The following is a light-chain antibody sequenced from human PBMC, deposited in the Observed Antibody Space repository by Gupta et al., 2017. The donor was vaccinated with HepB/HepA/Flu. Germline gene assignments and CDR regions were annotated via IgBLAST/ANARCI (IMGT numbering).Light chain of an antibody. Sequence: EIVLTQSPAILSLSPGERATLSCRASQSISSFLAWYQQKPGQAPRLLIYEASNRATGVPARFSGSGSGTDFALTISSLEPEDFAVYYRQHRYDWPLTFGGGTKVEIK. J-gene: IGKJ4*01. CDR1: QSISSF. V-gene: IGKV3-11*01. CDR3: QHRYDWPLT. CDR2: EAS.